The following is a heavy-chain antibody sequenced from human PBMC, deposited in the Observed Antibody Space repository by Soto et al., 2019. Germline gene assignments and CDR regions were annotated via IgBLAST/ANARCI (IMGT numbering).Heavy chain of an antibody. V-gene: IGHV3-21*01. J-gene: IGHJ6*02. CDR3: ARDGSPGGKYYYGMDV. D-gene: IGHD5-12*01. CDR2: ISSSSSYI. CDR1: GFTFSSYS. Sequence: GGSLRLSCAASGFTFSSYSMNWVRQAPGKGLEWVSSISSSSSYIYYADSVKGRFTISRDNAKNSLYLQMNSLRAEDTAVYYCARDGSPGGKYYYGMDVWGQGTTVTVSS.